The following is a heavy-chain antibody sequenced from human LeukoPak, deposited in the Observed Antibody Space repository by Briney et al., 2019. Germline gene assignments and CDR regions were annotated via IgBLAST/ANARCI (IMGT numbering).Heavy chain of an antibody. CDR3: AKSVDYSNYGVDY. V-gene: IGHV3-23*01. J-gene: IGHJ4*02. Sequence: AGGSLRLSCAASGFTFSSYAMSWVRQAPRKGLEWVSGISGSGGGTYYADSVKGRFTISRDNSKNTLFLQMNSLRADDTAVYYCAKSVDYSNYGVDYWGQGTLVTVFS. CDR1: GFTFSSYA. D-gene: IGHD4-11*01. CDR2: ISGSGGGT.